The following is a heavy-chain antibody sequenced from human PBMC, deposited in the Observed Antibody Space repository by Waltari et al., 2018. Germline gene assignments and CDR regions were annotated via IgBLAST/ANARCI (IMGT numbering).Heavy chain of an antibody. CDR1: GYTFPSYA. Sequence: VQLVQSGAEVKRPGASLKVSCTASGYTFPSYAVHWVRQVPGQGLDWMGWNNAGSGDTKYSQKFQARVTITRDTSASTAYMELSSLTSEDTAVYYCARVKGYSSNWYYFDYWGQGTLVTVSA. D-gene: IGHD6-13*01. CDR3: ARVKGYSSNWYYFDY. V-gene: IGHV1-3*01. CDR2: NNAGSGDT. J-gene: IGHJ4*02.